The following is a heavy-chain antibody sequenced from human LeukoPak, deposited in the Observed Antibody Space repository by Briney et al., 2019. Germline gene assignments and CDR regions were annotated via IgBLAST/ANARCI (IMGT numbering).Heavy chain of an antibody. V-gene: IGHV3-7*01. Sequence: GGSLRLSCATSGFTFSSGWMSWVRQAPGKGLEWVANIKQDGSEKYFADSVKGRFTVSRDNAKNSLYLHMNSLRAEDTAVYYCASKAGECTSVSYYSQFDYWGPGTLVTVSS. CDR1: GFTFSSGW. J-gene: IGHJ4*02. CDR3: ASKAGECTSVSYYSQFDY. CDR2: IKQDGSEK. D-gene: IGHD2-8*02.